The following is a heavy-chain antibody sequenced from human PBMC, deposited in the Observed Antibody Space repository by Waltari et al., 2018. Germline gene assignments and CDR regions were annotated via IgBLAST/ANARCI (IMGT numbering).Heavy chain of an antibody. J-gene: IGHJ4*02. CDR3: ARVSEFEDDY. CDR1: GGSISSSSYS. Sequence: QLQLQESGPGLVKPSETLSLTCTVSGGSISSSSYSWGWIRQPPGKGLEWIGSIYYSGSTYYNPSLKSRVTISVDTSKNQFSLKLSSVTAADTAVYYCARVSEFEDDYWGQGTLVTVSS. D-gene: IGHD1-26*01. V-gene: IGHV4-39*07. CDR2: IYYSGST.